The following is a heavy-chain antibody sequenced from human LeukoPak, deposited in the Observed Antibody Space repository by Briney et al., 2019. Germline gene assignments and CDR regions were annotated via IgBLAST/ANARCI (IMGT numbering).Heavy chain of an antibody. D-gene: IGHD2-8*01. V-gene: IGHV1-46*01. CDR2: INPSGGST. CDR1: GYTFTSYY. CDR3: AKEYCTNGVCYKQNYYGMDV. J-gene: IGHJ6*02. Sequence: GASVKVSCKAPGYTFTSYYMHWVRQAPGQGLEWMGIINPSGGSTSYAQKFQGRVTMTRDTSTSTVYMELSSLRSEDTAVYYCAKEYCTNGVCYKQNYYGMDVWGQGTTVNVSS.